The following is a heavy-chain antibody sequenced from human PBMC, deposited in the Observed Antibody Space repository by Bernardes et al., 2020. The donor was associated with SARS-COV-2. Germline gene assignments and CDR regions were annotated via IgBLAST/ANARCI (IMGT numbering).Heavy chain of an antibody. V-gene: IGHV3-11*01. D-gene: IGHD4-17*01. Sequence: VGSLRLSCAASGFTFSDHYMSWIRQAPGKGLEWVSYISSSGSTKYYADSVEGRFTMSRDNAKNSLYLLMNSLRAEDTAVYYCARDNSGDHLDYWGQGTLVTVSS. CDR1: GFTFSDHY. CDR3: ARDNSGDHLDY. J-gene: IGHJ4*02. CDR2: ISSSGSTK.